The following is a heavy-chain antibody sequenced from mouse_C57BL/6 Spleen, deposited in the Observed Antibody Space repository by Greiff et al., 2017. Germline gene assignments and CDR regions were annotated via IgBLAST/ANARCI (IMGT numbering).Heavy chain of an antibody. CDR1: GFTFSSYA. Sequence: EVQVVESGEGLVKPGGSLKLSCAASGFTFSSYAMSWVRQTPEKRLEWVAYISSGGDYIYYADTVKGRFTISRDNARNTLYLQMSSLKSEDTAMYYCTRCIYDYDGDWYFDVWGTGTTVTVSS. J-gene: IGHJ1*03. CDR3: TRCIYDYDGDWYFDV. D-gene: IGHD2-4*01. V-gene: IGHV5-9-1*02. CDR2: ISSGGDYI.